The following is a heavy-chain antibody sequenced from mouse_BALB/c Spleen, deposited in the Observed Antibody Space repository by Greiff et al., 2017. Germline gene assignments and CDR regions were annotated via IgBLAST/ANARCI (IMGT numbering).Heavy chain of an antibody. J-gene: IGHJ3*01. CDR1: GFTFTSYW. CDR2: IAHGSGST. V-gene: IGHV1S41*01. Sequence: DLVKPGASVKLSCKASGFTFTSYWINWIKQRPGQGLEWIGGIAHGSGSTYYNEMVKGKATLTVDTSSRTAYIQLSSLSSEDSAVYFYARGYGGSYEAWFAYWGQGTLVTVSA. CDR3: ARGYGGSYEAWFAY. D-gene: IGHD1-1*01.